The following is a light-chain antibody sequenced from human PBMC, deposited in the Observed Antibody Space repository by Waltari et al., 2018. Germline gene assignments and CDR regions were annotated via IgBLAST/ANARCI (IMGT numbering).Light chain of an antibody. V-gene: IGLV2-14*03. CDR2: DVS. CDR1: TNDIGTYDY. CDR3: SSYSSTHTPVV. J-gene: IGLJ2*01. Sequence: QSALTQPASVSGSPGQSITISCTGTTNDIGTYDYVSWYRQHPGKAPELLISDVSDWPSGVPDRCSGSKSGNSASLTISGLQAEDEADYYCSSYSSTHTPVVFGGGTKLTVL.